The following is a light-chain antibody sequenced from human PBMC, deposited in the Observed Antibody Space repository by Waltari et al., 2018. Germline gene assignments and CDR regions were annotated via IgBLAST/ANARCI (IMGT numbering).Light chain of an antibody. Sequence: SYVLTQPPSVSVAPGQTARITCGGNNIGSESVHWYQQKPGQAPMLVLFYDSDRPSGIPERFSGSNSGNTATLTISRVEAGDEADYYCQVWDSDSDVVFGGGTKLTVL. J-gene: IGLJ2*01. CDR1: NIGSES. V-gene: IGLV3-21*02. CDR2: YDS. CDR3: QVWDSDSDVV.